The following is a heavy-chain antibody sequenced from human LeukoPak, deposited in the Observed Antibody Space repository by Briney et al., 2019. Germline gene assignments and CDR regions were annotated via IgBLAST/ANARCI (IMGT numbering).Heavy chain of an antibody. V-gene: IGHV3-11*01. J-gene: IGHJ4*02. CDR3: AEDVVVVVAAKPGI. Sequence: GGSLRLSCAASGFSFTDYYMSWIRQAPGKGLERVSYISSSGSTIYHVDSVKGRFTISRDNAKNSLYLQMDSLRAEDTAVYYCAEDVVVVVAAKPGIWGQGNLATVSP. CDR2: ISSSGSTI. CDR1: GFSFTDYY. D-gene: IGHD2-15*01.